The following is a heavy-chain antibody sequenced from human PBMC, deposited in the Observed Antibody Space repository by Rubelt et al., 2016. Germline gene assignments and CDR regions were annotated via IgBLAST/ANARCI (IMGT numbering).Heavy chain of an antibody. CDR2: INTNTGNP. J-gene: IGHJ6*02. D-gene: IGHD1-7*01. CDR1: GYTFTTYP. Sequence: QVQLVQSGAGVKKPGASVKVSCKASGYTFTTYPMNWVRQAPGQGLEWMGWINTNTGNPTYAHGFTGRFVFSLDTSVSTAYLQISSLKAEDTAVYYCARVVVLTGNTSSGMDVWGQGTTVTVSS. V-gene: IGHV7-4-1*02. CDR3: ARVVVLTGNTSSGMDV.